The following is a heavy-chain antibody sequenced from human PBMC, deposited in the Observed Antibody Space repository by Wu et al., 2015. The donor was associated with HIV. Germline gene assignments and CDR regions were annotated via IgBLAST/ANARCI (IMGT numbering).Heavy chain of an antibody. CDR3: VRVSPPDV. CDR2: INSRSGDT. CDR1: GYIFINYY. Sequence: QVQLVESGAEVRAPGASVKVSCKASGYIFINYYIQWVRQTPGQGLEWMGWINSRSGDTFYAQRFQGRVTMTRNTSTTTAYMELSRLRSDDTAVYYCVRVSPPDVWGKGTTVIVSS. V-gene: IGHV1-2*02. J-gene: IGHJ6*04.